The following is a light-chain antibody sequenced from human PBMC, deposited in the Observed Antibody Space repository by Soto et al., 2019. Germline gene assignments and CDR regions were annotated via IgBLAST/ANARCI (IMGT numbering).Light chain of an antibody. Sequence: EIVMTQSPATLSVSPGERATLSCRASQSVSSDLAWYHQKPGQAPRLLIYGASTRATGIPARFSGSGSGTEFTLTISGLQSEDFAVYYCQQYNSWPITFGQGTRLEIK. CDR1: QSVSSD. CDR3: QQYNSWPIT. CDR2: GAS. V-gene: IGKV3-15*01. J-gene: IGKJ5*01.